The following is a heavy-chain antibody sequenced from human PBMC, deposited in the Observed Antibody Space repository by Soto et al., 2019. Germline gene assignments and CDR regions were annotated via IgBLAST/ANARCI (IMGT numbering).Heavy chain of an antibody. J-gene: IGHJ4*02. V-gene: IGHV3-23*01. Sequence: GGSLRLSCADSEFTFRNYGMSWVRQAPGKGLEWVSTISASGGTYYADSVKGRFTISRDNSKNTLNLQMNSLRTEDTAVYYCASSINWGQGTLVTVSS. CDR1: EFTFRNYG. CDR2: ISASGGT. CDR3: ASSIN.